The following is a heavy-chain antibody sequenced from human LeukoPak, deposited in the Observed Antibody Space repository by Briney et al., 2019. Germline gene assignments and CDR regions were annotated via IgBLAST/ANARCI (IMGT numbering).Heavy chain of an antibody. Sequence: GGSLRLSCAASGFTFSSYAMHWVRQAPGKGLEWVAVISYDGSNKYYADSVKGRFTISRDNSKNTLYLQMSSLRAEDTAVYYCARVPRSGSYSIVATIGTHFDYWGQGTLVTVSS. CDR2: ISYDGSNK. J-gene: IGHJ4*02. CDR3: ARVPRSGSYSIVATIGTHFDY. D-gene: IGHD3-10*01. V-gene: IGHV3-30-3*01. CDR1: GFTFSSYA.